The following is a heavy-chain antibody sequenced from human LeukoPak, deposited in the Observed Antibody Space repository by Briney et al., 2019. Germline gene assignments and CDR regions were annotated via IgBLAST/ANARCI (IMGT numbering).Heavy chain of an antibody. CDR2: ISWNSGSI. CDR3: AELGITMIGGA. V-gene: IGHV3-9*01. CDR1: GFRYDDYS. D-gene: IGHD3-10*02. Sequence: RAGRSLRLSCVASGFRYDDYSMHWVRQVPGKGLEWVSGISWNSGSIGYVDSVKGRFTISRDNAKNAIYLQMNSLRAEDTAVYYCAELGITMIGGAWGKGTTVTISS. J-gene: IGHJ6*04.